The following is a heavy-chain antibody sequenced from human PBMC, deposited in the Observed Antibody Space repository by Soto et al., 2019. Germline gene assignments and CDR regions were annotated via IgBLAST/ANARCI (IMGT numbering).Heavy chain of an antibody. CDR1: GFTFTSYW. V-gene: IGHV3-7*01. CDR2: LKPDEGEK. D-gene: IGHD1-1*01. Sequence: GGSLRLSCAASGFTFTSYWMSWVRQAPGKGLEWVASLKPDEGEKYSVDSVKGRFTISRDNGKDSVFLQMNSLRAEDTAVYYCARDLRGWTRTPGLYFDSCGQGSPVTVSS. J-gene: IGHJ4*02. CDR3: ARDLRGWTRTPGLYFDS.